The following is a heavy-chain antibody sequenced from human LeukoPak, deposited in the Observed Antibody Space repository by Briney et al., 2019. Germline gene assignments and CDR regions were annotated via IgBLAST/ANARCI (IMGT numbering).Heavy chain of an antibody. CDR2: ISYDGSNK. CDR1: GFTFSNYA. D-gene: IGHD6-13*01. Sequence: PGGSLRLSCAASGFTFSNYAMHWVRQAPGKGLEWVAVISYDGSNKYYTDSVKGRFTISRDNSKNTQYLQMNSLRAEDTAVYYCARDHTTGYSSRWYFGYWGQGTLVTVSS. J-gene: IGHJ4*02. V-gene: IGHV3-30-3*01. CDR3: ARDHTTGYSSRWYFGY.